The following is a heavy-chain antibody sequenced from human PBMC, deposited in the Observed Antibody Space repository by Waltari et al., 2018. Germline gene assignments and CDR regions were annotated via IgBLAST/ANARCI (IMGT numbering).Heavy chain of an antibody. J-gene: IGHJ4*02. CDR3: ARVVAAAGPDY. D-gene: IGHD6-13*01. V-gene: IGHV3-21*01. CDR2: ISSSSSYI. CDR1: GFTFSSYS. Sequence: EVQLVESGGGLVKPGGSLRLSCAASGFTFSSYSMNWVRQAPGKGLGWVSSISSSSSYIYYADSVKGRFTISRDNAKNSLYLQMNSLRAEDTAVYYCARVVAAAGPDYWGQGTLVTVSS.